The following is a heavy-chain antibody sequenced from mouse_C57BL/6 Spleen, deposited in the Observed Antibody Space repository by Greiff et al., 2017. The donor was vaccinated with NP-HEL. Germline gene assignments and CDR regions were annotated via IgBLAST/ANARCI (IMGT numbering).Heavy chain of an antibody. Sequence: QVQLKQPGAELVKPGASVKLSCKASGYTFTSYWMQWVKQRPGQGLEWIGEIDPSDSYTNYNQKFKGKATLTVDTSSSTAYMQLSSLTSEDSAVYYCARPQLTGNAMDYWGQGTSVTVSS. CDR1: GYTFTSYW. CDR3: ARPQLTGNAMDY. J-gene: IGHJ4*01. V-gene: IGHV1-50*01. CDR2: IDPSDSYT. D-gene: IGHD4-1*01.